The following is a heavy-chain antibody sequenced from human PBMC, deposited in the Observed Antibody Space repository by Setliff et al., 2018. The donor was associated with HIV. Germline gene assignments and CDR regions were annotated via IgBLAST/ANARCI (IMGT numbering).Heavy chain of an antibody. CDR3: ARQYNRQYGMDV. D-gene: IGHD1-20*01. CDR1: GGSIRSGYY. Sequence: PSETLSLTCTVSGGSIRSGYYWGWIRQPPGKGLEWIGSIYHSGSTYYNPSLKSRVTISVDTSKNQFSLKLSSVTAADTAVYYCARQYNRQYGMDVWGQGTTVTVSS. V-gene: IGHV4-38-2*02. CDR2: IYHSGST. J-gene: IGHJ6*02.